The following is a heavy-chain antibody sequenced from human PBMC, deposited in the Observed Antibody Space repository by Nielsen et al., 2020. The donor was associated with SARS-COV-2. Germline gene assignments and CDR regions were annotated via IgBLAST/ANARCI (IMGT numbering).Heavy chain of an antibody. D-gene: IGHD3-16*02. CDR2: ISAYNGNT. V-gene: IGHV1-18*01. J-gene: IGHJ4*02. CDR1: GGTFSSYA. CDR3: ARVVRKITFGGVIAHFDY. Sequence: ASVKVSCKASGGTFSSYAISWVRRAPGQGLEWMGWISAYNGNTNYAQKLQGRVTMTTDTSTSTAYMELRSLRSDDTAVYYCARVVRKITFGGVIAHFDYWGQGTLVTVSS.